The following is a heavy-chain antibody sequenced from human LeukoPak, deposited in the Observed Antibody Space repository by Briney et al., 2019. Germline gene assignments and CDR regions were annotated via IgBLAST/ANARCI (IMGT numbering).Heavy chain of an antibody. CDR1: GYTFTSSA. Sequence: ASVKVSCKASGYTFTSSALNWVRQAPGQGLEWMGWINTNTGNPTYAQGFTGRFVFSLDTSVSTAYLQISSLKAEDTAVYYCATDLMKGDSGCFDYWGQGTLVTVSS. D-gene: IGHD6-19*01. J-gene: IGHJ4*02. CDR2: INTNTGNP. V-gene: IGHV7-4-1*02. CDR3: ATDLMKGDSGCFDY.